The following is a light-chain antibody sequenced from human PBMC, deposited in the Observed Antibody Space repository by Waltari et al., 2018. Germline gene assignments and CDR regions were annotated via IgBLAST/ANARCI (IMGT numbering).Light chain of an antibody. J-gene: IGLJ2*01. Sequence: QSALTQPASVSESPGQSITISCTGTSSDVGSYNLVSWYQKHPGKAPKRMIYEGSKRPSGVSNRFSGSKSGNTASLTISEDEADYYCCSYAGSSTDVVFGGGTKLTVL. V-gene: IGLV2-23*01. CDR3: CSYAGSSTDVV. CDR1: SSDVGSYNL. CDR2: EGS.